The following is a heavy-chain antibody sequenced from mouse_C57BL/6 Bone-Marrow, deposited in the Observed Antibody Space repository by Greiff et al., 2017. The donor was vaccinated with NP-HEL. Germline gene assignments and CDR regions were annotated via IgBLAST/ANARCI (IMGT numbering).Heavy chain of an antibody. V-gene: IGHV1-64*01. CDR3: ARSFITTVVPDY. Sequence: QVQLQQSGAELVKPGASVKLSCKASGYTFTSYWMHWVKQRPGQGLEWIGMIHPNSGSTNYNEKFKSKATLTVDKSSSTAYMQLSSLTSEDSAVYYCARSFITTVVPDYWGQGTTLTVSS. J-gene: IGHJ2*01. D-gene: IGHD1-1*01. CDR2: IHPNSGST. CDR1: GYTFTSYW.